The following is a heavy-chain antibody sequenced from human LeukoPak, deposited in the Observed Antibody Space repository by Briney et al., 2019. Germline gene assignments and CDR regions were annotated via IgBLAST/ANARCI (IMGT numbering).Heavy chain of an antibody. CDR2: IYYSGST. V-gene: IGHV4-59*08. CDR3: VSYGMDV. Sequence: SETLSLTCTVSGGSISSYYWSWIRQPPGKGLEWIGYIYYSGSTNYNPSLKSRVTISVDTSKNQFSLKLSSVTAADTAVYYCVSYGMDVWGQGTTATVSS. CDR1: GGSISSYY. J-gene: IGHJ6*02.